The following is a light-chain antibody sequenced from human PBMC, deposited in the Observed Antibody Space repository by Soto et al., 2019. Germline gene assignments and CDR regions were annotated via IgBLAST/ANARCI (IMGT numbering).Light chain of an antibody. CDR1: QSVSSSY. CDR3: QQYGSSGT. CDR2: GAS. V-gene: IGKV3-20*01. J-gene: IGKJ1*01. Sequence: DIVMTQSPATLSVSPGETATLSCRASQSVSSSYLAWYQRKPGQAPRLLIYGASSRATGIPDRFSGSGSGTDFTLTISRLEPEDFAVYYCQQYGSSGTFGQGTKVDNK.